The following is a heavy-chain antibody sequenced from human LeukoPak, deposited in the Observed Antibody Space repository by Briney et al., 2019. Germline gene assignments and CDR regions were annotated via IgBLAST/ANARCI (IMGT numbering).Heavy chain of an antibody. CDR2: INHSGST. V-gene: IGHV4-34*01. CDR3: AEIAAAGTLRDY. J-gene: IGHJ4*02. Sequence: NPSEPLSLTCTVYGGSFSAYYWSWIRQPPGKGLEWIGEINHSGSTNYNPSLASRVTISVDTSKNQFSLKLSSVTAADTAVYYCAEIAAAGTLRDYWGRGTLVTVSS. CDR1: GGSFSAYY. D-gene: IGHD6-13*01.